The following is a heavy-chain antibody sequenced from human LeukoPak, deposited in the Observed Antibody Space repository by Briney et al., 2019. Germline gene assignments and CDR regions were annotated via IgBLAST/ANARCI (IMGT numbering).Heavy chain of an antibody. CDR2: IYYSGST. V-gene: IGHV4-39*07. J-gene: IGHJ4*02. CDR3: ARDLGSKIDY. D-gene: IGHD1-26*01. Sequence: SETLSLTCAVSGVSISSSNSYWGWIRQPPGKGLEWIGSIYYSGSTYYNPSLKSRVTISVDTSKNQFSLKLSSVTAADTAVYYCARDLGSKIDYWGQGTLVTVSS. CDR1: GVSISSSNSY.